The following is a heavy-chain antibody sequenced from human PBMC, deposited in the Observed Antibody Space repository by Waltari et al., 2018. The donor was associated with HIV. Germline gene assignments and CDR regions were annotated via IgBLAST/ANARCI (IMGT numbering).Heavy chain of an antibody. CDR3: ARGSLYCSAGSCYPFSFDY. D-gene: IGHD2-15*01. Sequence: QVHLQQWGAGLLKPSETLSLTCAVYGGSFSGHYWNWIRQPPGKGLEWIGEIKHSGSTNYNPSLWGRVSISIDTSKNQFSLKLTSVTAADTAVYYCARGSLYCSAGSCYPFSFDYWGQGILVAVSS. J-gene: IGHJ4*02. V-gene: IGHV4-34*01. CDR2: IKHSGST. CDR1: GGSFSGHY.